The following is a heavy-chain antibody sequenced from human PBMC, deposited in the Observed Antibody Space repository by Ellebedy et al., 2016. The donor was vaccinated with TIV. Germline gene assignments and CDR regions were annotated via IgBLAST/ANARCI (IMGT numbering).Heavy chain of an antibody. CDR2: ISATGAST. CDR3: ARGGLGASPDY. D-gene: IGHD3/OR15-3a*01. V-gene: IGHV3-23*01. Sequence: GESLKISCAASLFTFSNYPMSWVRQAPGKGLEWVSVISATGASTYFADSVKGRFAISRDNSKNTLYLQMSSLRAEDTAVYYCARGGLGASPDYWGQGTLVTVSS. J-gene: IGHJ4*02. CDR1: LFTFSNYP.